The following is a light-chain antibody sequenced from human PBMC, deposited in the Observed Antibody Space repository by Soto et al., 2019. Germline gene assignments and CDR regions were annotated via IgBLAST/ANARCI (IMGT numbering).Light chain of an antibody. J-gene: IGKJ1*01. CDR2: GAS. CDR1: QSVSSY. CDR3: QQYGSSGT. V-gene: IGKV3-20*01. Sequence: ILLRQSPATLSLSPGERATLSCRASQSVSSYLAWYQQKPGQAPGLLIYGASNRATGIPDRFSGSGSGTDFTLTISRLEPEDFAVYYCQQYGSSGTFGQGTKVDI.